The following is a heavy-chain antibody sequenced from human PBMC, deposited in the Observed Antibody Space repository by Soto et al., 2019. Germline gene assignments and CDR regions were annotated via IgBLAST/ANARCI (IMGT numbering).Heavy chain of an antibody. CDR3: AKGGAIVAAGTRVYLYNAMDV. J-gene: IGHJ6*02. D-gene: IGHD1-26*01. CDR1: GYPFTGPY. Sequence: GASVKVSCKASGYPFTGPYIYWVRQAPGQGLEWMGWINPNSGDTYLAQRFQGRVTMNRDTSIGTAYMELRGLTSDDTAEYYCAKGGAIVAAGTRVYLYNAMDVWGQGTTVTVSS. V-gene: IGHV1-2*02. CDR2: INPNSGDT.